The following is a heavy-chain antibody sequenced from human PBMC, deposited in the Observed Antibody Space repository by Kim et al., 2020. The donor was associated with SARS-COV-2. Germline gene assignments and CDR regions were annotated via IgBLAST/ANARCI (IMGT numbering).Heavy chain of an antibody. CDR1: EFTFRTYG. CDR3: SKEGDPYCTSGSCYFDS. D-gene: IGHD2-15*01. CDR2: ILYDGTRK. J-gene: IGHJ4*02. V-gene: IGHV3-30*18. Sequence: GGSLRLSCVASEFTFRTYGLHWVRQAPGKGLEWVAGILYDGTRKYFGGSVKGRFTISRDNSKSTLYLQMNSLRAEDTAVYYCSKEGDPYCTSGSCYFDSWGQGTLVTVSS.